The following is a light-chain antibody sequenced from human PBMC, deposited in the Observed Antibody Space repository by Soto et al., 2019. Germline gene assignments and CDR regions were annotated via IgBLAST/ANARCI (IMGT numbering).Light chain of an antibody. V-gene: IGKV3-11*01. Sequence: MLNHSPCTLSLPTGERATLSCRASQSISTSYLAWYQQKPGQAPRLLIYDASNRATGIPARFSGSGSGTDFTLTIGSLQPEDFAVYRSQQSTIWLLTSGGGTKVDIK. CDR2: DAS. J-gene: IGKJ4*01. CDR3: QQSTIWLLT. CDR1: QSISTSY.